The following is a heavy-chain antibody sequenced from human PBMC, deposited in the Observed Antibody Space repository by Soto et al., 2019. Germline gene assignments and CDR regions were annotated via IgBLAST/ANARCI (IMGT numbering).Heavy chain of an antibody. V-gene: IGHV4-31*03. D-gene: IGHD3-3*01. CDR2: IYYTGST. CDR1: GCSISSGNSY. J-gene: IGHJ4*02. Sequence: QVQLPESGPGLVKPSKTLSLTCTVSGCSISSGNSYWRWIRQHPVKGLEWIGYIYYTGSTHYNPSLGSRVTMSVDTSENPFSLKLTSVTVADTAIYYCARFRSYGLIPPSTIVDNWGPGTLVTFSA. CDR3: ARFRSYGLIPPSTIVDN.